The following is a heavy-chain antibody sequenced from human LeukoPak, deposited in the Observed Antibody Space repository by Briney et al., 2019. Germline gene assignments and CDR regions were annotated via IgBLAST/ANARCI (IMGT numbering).Heavy chain of an antibody. D-gene: IGHD3-22*01. CDR1: RFTFSDYS. J-gene: IGHJ5*02. Sequence: GGSLRLSCAASRFTFSDYSMTWIRQAPGKGLEWVSYISGSGSTMYYADFVRGRFTISRDNTKNSLYLQMNSLRAEDTAVYYCARDPQSYYDNSGYNWFDPWGQGTLVTVSS. CDR2: ISGSGSTM. CDR3: ARDPQSYYDNSGYNWFDP. V-gene: IGHV3-11*01.